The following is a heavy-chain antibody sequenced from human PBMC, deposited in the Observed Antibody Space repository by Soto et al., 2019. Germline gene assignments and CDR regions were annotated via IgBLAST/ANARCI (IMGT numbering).Heavy chain of an antibody. D-gene: IGHD3-22*01. Sequence: QPGGSLRLSCAASGFTFSSYGMHWVRQAPGKGLEWVAVIWYDGSNKYYADSVKGRFTISRDNSKNTLYLQMNSLRAEDTAVYYCARDLSYYYDSSGYDPIADYWGQGTLVTVSS. V-gene: IGHV3-33*01. CDR2: IWYDGSNK. J-gene: IGHJ4*02. CDR1: GFTFSSYG. CDR3: ARDLSYYYDSSGYDPIADY.